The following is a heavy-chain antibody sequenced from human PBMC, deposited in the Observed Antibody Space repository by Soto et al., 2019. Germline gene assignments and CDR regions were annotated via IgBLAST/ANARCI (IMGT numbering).Heavy chain of an antibody. CDR2: ISFSGAS. D-gene: IGHD5-12*01. CDR3: ARGRRDGYKRYFEF. J-gene: IGHJ4*02. V-gene: IGHV4-59*01. CDR1: GVSITSYF. Sequence: SETLSLTCTVSGVSITSYFWSWIRQTPGKELDWIGSISFSGASYSNPCLKGRAALSVDTSENHLSLTLNSVTSADTAVYFCARGRRDGYKRYFEFLGQGNQVTVSS.